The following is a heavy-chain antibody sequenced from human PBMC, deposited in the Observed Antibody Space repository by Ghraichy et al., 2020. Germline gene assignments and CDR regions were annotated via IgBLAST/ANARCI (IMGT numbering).Heavy chain of an antibody. V-gene: IGHV2-70*11. CDR2: IDWDDDK. Sequence: SGPTLVKPTQTLTLTCTFSGFSLSTSGMCVSWIRQPPGKALEWLARIDWDDDKYYSTSLKTRLTISKDTSKNQVVLTMTNMDPVDTATYYCARNTVTTPYWYFDLWGRGTLVTVSS. D-gene: IGHD4-11*01. J-gene: IGHJ2*01. CDR3: ARNTVTTPYWYFDL. CDR1: GFSLSTSGMC.